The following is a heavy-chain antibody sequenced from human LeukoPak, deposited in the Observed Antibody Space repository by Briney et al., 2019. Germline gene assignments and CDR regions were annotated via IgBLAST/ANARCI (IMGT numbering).Heavy chain of an antibody. CDR1: GFTFSSYS. CDR3: ATGNYGPGMDY. J-gene: IGHJ4*02. Sequence: GGSLRLSCAASGFTFSSYSMNWVRQAPGKGLEWVSSIISTSYIYYTDSVKGRFTLSRDNAKNSLYLQMNSLRAEDTAVYYCATGNYGPGMDYWGQGTLVTVSS. CDR2: IISTSYI. V-gene: IGHV3-21*01. D-gene: IGHD1-7*01.